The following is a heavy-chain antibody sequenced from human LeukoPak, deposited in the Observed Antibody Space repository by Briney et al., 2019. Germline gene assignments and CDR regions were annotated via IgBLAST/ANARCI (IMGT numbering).Heavy chain of an antibody. V-gene: IGHV1-69*05. CDR1: GGTFSSYA. CDR3: ASSHCGDDCYWVY. CDR2: IIPIFGTA. Sequence: GASVKVSCKASGGTFSSYAISWVRQAPGQGLEWMGGIIPIFGTANYAQKFQGRVTITTDESTSTAYMELSSLRSEDTAVYYCASSHCGDDCYWVYWGQGTLVTVSS. J-gene: IGHJ4*02. D-gene: IGHD2-21*02.